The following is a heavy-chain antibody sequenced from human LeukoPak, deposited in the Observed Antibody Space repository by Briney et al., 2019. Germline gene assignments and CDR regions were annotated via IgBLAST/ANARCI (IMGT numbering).Heavy chain of an antibody. J-gene: IGHJ3*02. V-gene: IGHV1-46*01. CDR3: ARDLVLGQTIIPNSGAFDI. Sequence: ASAKVSCKASGYTFTSYYMHWVRQAPGQGLEWMGIINPSGGSTSYAQKFQGRVTMTRDTSTSTVYMELSSLRSEDTAVYYCARDLVLGQTIIPNSGAFDIWGQGTMVTVSS. CDR2: INPSGGST. CDR1: GYTFTSYY. D-gene: IGHD3-3*01.